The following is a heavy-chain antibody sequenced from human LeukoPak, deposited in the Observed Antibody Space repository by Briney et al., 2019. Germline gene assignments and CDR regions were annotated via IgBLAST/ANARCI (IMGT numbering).Heavy chain of an antibody. D-gene: IGHD1-26*01. Sequence: SGGSLRLSRAASGFTFSTYTMNWVRQAPGKGLEWVSSISSSTSYIYYADSVKGRFTISRDNAKNSLYLQMNSLRAEDTAVYYCARENSGSYYQFDYWGQGTLVTVSS. CDR1: GFTFSTYT. J-gene: IGHJ4*02. V-gene: IGHV3-21*01. CDR3: ARENSGSYYQFDY. CDR2: ISSSTSYI.